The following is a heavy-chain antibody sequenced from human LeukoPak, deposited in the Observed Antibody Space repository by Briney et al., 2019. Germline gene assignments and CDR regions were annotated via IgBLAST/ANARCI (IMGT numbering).Heavy chain of an antibody. CDR3: ASPYYYDSSGYSY. CDR1: GFTFSSYA. Sequence: GGSLRLSCAASGFTFSSYAMHWVRQAPGKGLEWVAVISYDGSNKYYADPVKGRFTISRDNSKNTLYLQMNSLRAEDTAVYYCASPYYYDSSGYSYWGQGTLVTVSS. D-gene: IGHD3-22*01. V-gene: IGHV3-30-3*01. J-gene: IGHJ4*02. CDR2: ISYDGSNK.